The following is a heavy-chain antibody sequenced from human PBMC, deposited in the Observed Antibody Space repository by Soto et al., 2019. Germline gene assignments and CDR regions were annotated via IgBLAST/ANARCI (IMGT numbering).Heavy chain of an antibody. V-gene: IGHV4-4*07. CDR3: AREPLAHSYFYF. Sequence: SETLSLTCXVSGDSVSSHYWSWIRQPAGKGLEWLGRLYNDERTNYNPSLKSRVTMSMDTSKNQFSLKLTSVTAADSAVYFCAREPLAHSYFYFWGQGILVTVSS. J-gene: IGHJ4*02. CDR1: GDSVSSHY. CDR2: LYNDERT.